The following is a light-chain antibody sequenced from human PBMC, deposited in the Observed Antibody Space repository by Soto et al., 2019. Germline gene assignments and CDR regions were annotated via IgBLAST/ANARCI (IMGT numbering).Light chain of an antibody. CDR2: KVS. J-gene: IGKJ5*01. CDR3: MQATQWPFT. V-gene: IGKV2-30*01. Sequence: DVVMTQSPLSLPVTLGQPASISCRSSQSLVYSDGNTYLSWFQQRPGQSPRRLIYKVSNRDSGVPDRFSGSESGTDFTLKISSVEAEDVGVYYCMQATQWPFTFGQGTRLEIK. CDR1: QSLVYSDGNTY.